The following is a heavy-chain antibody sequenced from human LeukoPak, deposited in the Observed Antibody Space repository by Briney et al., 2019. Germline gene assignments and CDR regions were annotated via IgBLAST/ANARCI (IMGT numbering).Heavy chain of an antibody. CDR3: AKAIAAAGLDY. D-gene: IGHD6-13*01. J-gene: IGHJ4*02. V-gene: IGHV3-30*18. CDR1: GFTFSSYG. Sequence: PGGSLRLSCAASGFTFSSYGMHWVRQAPGKGLEWVAVISYDGSNKYYADSVKGRFTISRDNSKNTLYLQMNSLRAEDTAVYHCAKAIAAAGLDYWGQGTLVTVSS. CDR2: ISYDGSNK.